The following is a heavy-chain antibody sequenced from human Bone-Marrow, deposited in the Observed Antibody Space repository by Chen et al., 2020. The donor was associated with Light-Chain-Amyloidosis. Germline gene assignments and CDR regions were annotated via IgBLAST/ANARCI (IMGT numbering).Heavy chain of an antibody. J-gene: IGHJ4*02. CDR3: ARRRDGYNFDY. CDR1: GYTFPNYW. D-gene: IGHD5-12*01. V-gene: IGHV5-51*01. Sequence: EVQLEQSGPEVIKPGESLKISCKGSGYTFPNYWIGWVRQMPGKGLEWMGVIYPDDSDARYSPSFEGQVTISADKSITTAYLQWRSLKASDTAMYYYARRRDGYNFDYWGQGTLVTVSS. CDR2: IYPDDSDA.